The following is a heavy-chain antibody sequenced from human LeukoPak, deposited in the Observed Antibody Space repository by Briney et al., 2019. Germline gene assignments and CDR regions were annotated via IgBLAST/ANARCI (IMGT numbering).Heavy chain of an antibody. D-gene: IGHD2-2*01. CDR2: INPNSGGT. CDR1: GYTFTDYY. J-gene: IGHJ4*02. CDR3: ASANALYCSSTSCLFDY. V-gene: IGHV1-2*02. Sequence: GASVKVSCKASGYTFTDYYIHWVRQAPGQGLEWMAWINPNSGGTYYAQNFHDRTTLTRDTSISTAYMELSRLRSDDTAIYYCASANALYCSSTSCLFDYWGQGTLVTVSS.